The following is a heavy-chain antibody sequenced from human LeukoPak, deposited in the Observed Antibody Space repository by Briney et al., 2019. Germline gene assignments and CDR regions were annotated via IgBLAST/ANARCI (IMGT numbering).Heavy chain of an antibody. Sequence: PSETLSLTCTVSGGFVNSGTYYWSWIRQPPGKGLEWIGNIYYSGSAYYNPSLKSRVTMSVDTSKNQFSLKLSSVTAADTAVYYCARKPIVNSAWYYFDYWGQGTLVTVSS. CDR2: IYYSGSA. J-gene: IGHJ4*02. V-gene: IGHV4-39*07. CDR3: ARKPIVNSAWYYFDY. CDR1: GGFVNSGTYY. D-gene: IGHD3-22*01.